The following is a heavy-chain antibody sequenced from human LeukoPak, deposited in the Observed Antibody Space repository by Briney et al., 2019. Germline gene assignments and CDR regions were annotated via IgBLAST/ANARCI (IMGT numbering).Heavy chain of an antibody. J-gene: IGHJ5*02. CDR1: GGSISSGNYY. CDR2: IYHSGTI. V-gene: IGHV4-39*07. CDR3: ARDRPLVVRGENNWFDP. Sequence: PSETLSLTCTVSGGSISSGNYYWGWLRQPPEKGLEWIGSIYHSGTIYYNPSLKSRVTISVDTSKNHFSLKLSSVTAADTAVYYCARDRPLVVRGENNWFDPWGQGTLVTVSS. D-gene: IGHD3-22*01.